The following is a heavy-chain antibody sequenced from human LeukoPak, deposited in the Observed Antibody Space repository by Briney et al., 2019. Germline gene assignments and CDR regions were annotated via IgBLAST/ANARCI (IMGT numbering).Heavy chain of an antibody. CDR3: ARAKGSRDGYNFLDY. CDR1: GGSISSYY. J-gene: IGHJ4*02. Sequence: PSETLSLTCTVSGGSISSYYWTWIRQPPGKGLEWIGYIYHSGSTYYNPSLKSRVTISVDRSKNQFSLKLSSVTAADTAVYYCARAKGSRDGYNFLDYWGQGTLVTVSS. V-gene: IGHV4-59*12. D-gene: IGHD5-24*01. CDR2: IYHSGST.